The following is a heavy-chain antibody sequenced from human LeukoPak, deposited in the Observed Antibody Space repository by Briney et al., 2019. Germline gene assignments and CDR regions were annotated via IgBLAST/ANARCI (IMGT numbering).Heavy chain of an antibody. CDR1: GYTFTDYY. CDR2: VDPEDGET. V-gene: IGHV1-69-2*01. CDR3: ATPRYSGSYGDAFDI. Sequence: ASVKVSGKVSGYTFTDYYMHWVQQAPGKGLEWMGLVDPEDGETIYAEKFQGRVTITADTSTDTAYMELSSLRSEDTAVYYCATPRYSGSYGDAFDIWGQGTMVTVSS. J-gene: IGHJ3*02. D-gene: IGHD1-26*01.